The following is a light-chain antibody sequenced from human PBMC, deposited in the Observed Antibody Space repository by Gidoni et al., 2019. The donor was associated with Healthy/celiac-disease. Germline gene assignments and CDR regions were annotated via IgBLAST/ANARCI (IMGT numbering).Light chain of an antibody. CDR1: PCIRTD. V-gene: IGKV1-6*01. CDR2: AAS. Sequence: AIQMPQSPSSLSAAVGDRVTITGRASPCIRTDLGWYQQKQGKAPKLLIYAASSLQSGVPSRFSGSGSGTDFTLTISSLQPEDFATYYCLQDYNYPRTFGQGTKVEIK. J-gene: IGKJ1*01. CDR3: LQDYNYPRT.